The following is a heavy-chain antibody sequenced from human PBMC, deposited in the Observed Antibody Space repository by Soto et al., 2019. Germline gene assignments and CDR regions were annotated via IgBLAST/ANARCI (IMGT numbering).Heavy chain of an antibody. Sequence: EVQLLESGGGLVQPGGALTLSCATSGFTFSSYAMVWVRQAAEKGLEWVASISNNGDTAYYADSVKGRFTISRGNSENTLYLQMNGLRADDTALYFCAKSRVFIVAIVNLLDSWGQGSQVTVSS. D-gene: IGHD5-12*01. V-gene: IGHV3-23*01. CDR1: GFTFSSYA. CDR2: ISNNGDTA. J-gene: IGHJ4*02. CDR3: AKSRVFIVAIVNLLDS.